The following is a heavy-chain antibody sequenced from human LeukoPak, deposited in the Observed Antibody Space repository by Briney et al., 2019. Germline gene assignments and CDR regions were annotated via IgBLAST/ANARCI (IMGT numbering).Heavy chain of an antibody. CDR2: IRAYNGNT. Sequence: GASVKVSCKASGYTFTSYGISWVRQAAGQGLEWMGWIRAYNGNTNYARKRQGSVTMTTATSSSTAYMELRSLRSDDTAVYYCARDSSALDYWGQGTLVTVSS. D-gene: IGHD3-10*01. CDR1: GYTFTSYG. J-gene: IGHJ4*02. CDR3: ARDSSALDY. V-gene: IGHV1-18*01.